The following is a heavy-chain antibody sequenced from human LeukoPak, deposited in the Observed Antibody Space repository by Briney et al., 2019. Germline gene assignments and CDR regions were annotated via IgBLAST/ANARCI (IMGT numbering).Heavy chain of an antibody. CDR3: ARGRPRSLIVGTTRRSRAFDI. CDR2: INHSGST. CDR1: GFTFGDYA. D-gene: IGHD1-26*01. Sequence: PGGSLRLSCTASGFTFGDYAMSWVRQAPGKGLEWIGEINHSGSTNYNPSLKSRVTISLNTSKSQFFLKLSSVTAADTAVFYCARGRPRSLIVGTTRRSRAFDIWGQGTMVTVSS. J-gene: IGHJ3*02. V-gene: IGHV4-34*01.